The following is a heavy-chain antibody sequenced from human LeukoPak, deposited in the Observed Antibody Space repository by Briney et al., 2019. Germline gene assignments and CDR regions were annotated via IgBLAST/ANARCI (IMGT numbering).Heavy chain of an antibody. V-gene: IGHV3-7*01. CDR3: ARDYYDSSGYYFY. CDR2: IKQDGSEK. J-gene: IGHJ4*02. Sequence: GGSLRLSCAASGFTFSSYWMSWVRQAPGKGLEWVANIKQDGSEKYYVDSVKGRFTISRDNAKNSLYLQMNSLRAEDTAVYYCARDYYDSSGYYFYWGQGTLVTVSS. CDR1: GFTFSSYW. D-gene: IGHD3-22*01.